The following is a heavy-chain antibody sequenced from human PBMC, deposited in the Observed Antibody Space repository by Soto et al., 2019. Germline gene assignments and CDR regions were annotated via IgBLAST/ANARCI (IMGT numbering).Heavy chain of an antibody. CDR3: EHSFDTYMALDY. J-gene: IGHJ4*02. CDR2: IYWDGDK. CDR1: GFSLSTSGVG. V-gene: IGHV2-5*02. D-gene: IGHD5-18*01. Sequence: QIILKESGPTLVKPTQTLTLTCTFSGFSLSTSGVGVDWIRQPPGKALEWLALIYWDGDKRYSPSLKSRLTIXNXXSKNQVVLTMTNMDPVDTATYYCEHSFDTYMALDYWGQGTLVTVSS.